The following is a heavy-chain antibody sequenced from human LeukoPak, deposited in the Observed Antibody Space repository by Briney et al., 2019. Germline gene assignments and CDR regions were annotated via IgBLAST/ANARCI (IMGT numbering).Heavy chain of an antibody. CDR2: IKQDGSEK. J-gene: IGHJ4*02. CDR3: ARDIGDYYDSSGYYSLFDY. CDR1: GFTFITYW. Sequence: GGSLRLSCAVSGFTFITYWMTWVRQAPGKWLEWVANIKQDGSEKYYVDSVKGRFTLSRDNAKSSLYLQMNSLRAEDTAVYYCARDIGDYYDSSGYYSLFDYWGQGTLVTVSS. V-gene: IGHV3-7*01. D-gene: IGHD3-22*01.